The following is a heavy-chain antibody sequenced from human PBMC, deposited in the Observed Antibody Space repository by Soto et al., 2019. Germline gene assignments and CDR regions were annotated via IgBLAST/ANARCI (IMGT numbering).Heavy chain of an antibody. V-gene: IGHV4-31*03. D-gene: IGHD3-10*01. CDR2: IYYSGST. CDR1: GGSISSGGYY. CDR3: ARRGRRSPRMGV. J-gene: IGHJ6*02. Sequence: QVQLQESGPGLVKPSQTLSLTCTVSGGSISSGGYYWSWIRQHPGKGLEWIGYIYYSGSTYYNPALQCRITISVASSRHQFSLMLSSVTAADTAEYCCARRGRRSPRMGVWGQGTTVTVSS.